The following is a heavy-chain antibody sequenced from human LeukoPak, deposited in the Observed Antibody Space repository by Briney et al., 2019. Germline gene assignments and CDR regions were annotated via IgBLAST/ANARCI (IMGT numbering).Heavy chain of an antibody. CDR2: ISSSGSTI. Sequence: GGSLRLSCAASGFTFSSYEMNWVRQAPGKGLEWVSYISSSGSTIYYADSVKGRFTLPRDNAKNSLYLQMNSLRAEDTAVYYCARGDSSLGWDWGQGTLVTVSS. V-gene: IGHV3-48*03. J-gene: IGHJ1*01. CDR1: GFTFSSYE. CDR3: ARGDSSLGWD. D-gene: IGHD7-27*01.